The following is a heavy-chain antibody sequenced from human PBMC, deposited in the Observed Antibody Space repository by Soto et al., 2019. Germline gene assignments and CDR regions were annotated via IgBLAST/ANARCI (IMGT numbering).Heavy chain of an antibody. CDR2: ITTDKGKT. Sequence: GPEVKKPGASVKVSCKTSGYTFTSYGISWVRQAPGQGLEWMGWITTDKGKTTYAQKFQGRVTMTTDTSTSTAYMELRSLRSDDTAVYYCATRSPAFDYWGQRTLVTVSS. V-gene: IGHV1-18*01. CDR3: ATRSPAFDY. CDR1: GYTFTSYG. J-gene: IGHJ4*02.